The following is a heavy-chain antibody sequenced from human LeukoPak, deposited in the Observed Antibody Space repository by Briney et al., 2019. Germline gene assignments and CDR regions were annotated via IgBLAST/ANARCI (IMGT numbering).Heavy chain of an antibody. Sequence: ASETLSLTYTVSGGSISSSSYYWGWIRQPPGKGLEWIGSIYYSGSTYYNPSLKSRVTVSVDTSKNQFSLKLSSVTAAYTAVYYCARRDSGSFYRAFNYWGQGTLVTVSS. D-gene: IGHD1-26*01. CDR3: ARRDSGSFYRAFNY. J-gene: IGHJ4*02. V-gene: IGHV4-39*01. CDR1: GGSISSSSYY. CDR2: IYYSGST.